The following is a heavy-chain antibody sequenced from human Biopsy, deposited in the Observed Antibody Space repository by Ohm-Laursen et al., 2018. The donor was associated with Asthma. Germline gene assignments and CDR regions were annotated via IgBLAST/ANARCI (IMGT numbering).Heavy chain of an antibody. V-gene: IGHV1-18*01. Sequence: SSVKVSCKASGYTFNSAGITWVRQAPGQGLEWMGWISVYNGNTKVAQKLQDRVTMITDTSTSTAYMELRSLRSDDTAVYYCARAVDYSHYYGIDVWGQGTTVTVS. CDR2: ISVYNGNT. CDR3: ARAVDYSHYYGIDV. D-gene: IGHD3-10*01. J-gene: IGHJ6*02. CDR1: GYTFNSAG.